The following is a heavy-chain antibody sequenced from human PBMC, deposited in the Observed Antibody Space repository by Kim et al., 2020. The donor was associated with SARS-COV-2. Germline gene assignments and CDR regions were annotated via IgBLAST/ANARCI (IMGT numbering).Heavy chain of an antibody. D-gene: IGHD2-2*01. V-gene: IGHV3-23*01. Sequence: GGSLRLSCAASGFTFSSYAMSWVRQAPGKGLEWVSGISGSGGSTYYADSVKGRFTISRDSSKNTLYLQMNSLRAEDTAVYYCAKGPTTLVVVSDVHPPFDYWGQGTLVPVSS. CDR2: ISGSGGST. J-gene: IGHJ4*02. CDR3: AKGPTTLVVVSDVHPPFDY. CDR1: GFTFSSYA.